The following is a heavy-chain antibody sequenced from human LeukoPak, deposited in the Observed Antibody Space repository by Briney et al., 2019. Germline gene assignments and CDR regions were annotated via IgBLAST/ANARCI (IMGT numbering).Heavy chain of an antibody. Sequence: PSETLSLTCTVSGGSIGSYYWSWIRQPPGKGLEWIGYIYYSGSTNYNPSLKSRVTISVDTSKNQFSLKLSSVTAADTAVYYCARHWMTVAPYWYFDLWGRGTLVTVSS. V-gene: IGHV4-59*08. D-gene: IGHD6-19*01. CDR3: ARHWMTVAPYWYFDL. CDR2: IYYSGST. CDR1: GGSIGSYY. J-gene: IGHJ2*01.